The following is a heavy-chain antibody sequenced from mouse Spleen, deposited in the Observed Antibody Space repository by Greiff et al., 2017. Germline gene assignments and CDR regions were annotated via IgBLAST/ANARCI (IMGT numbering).Heavy chain of an antibody. J-gene: IGHJ4*01. CDR3: AREDYDYDDYAMDY. CDR1: GFSFTNYA. CDR2: ICSDGGT. Sequence: VKLVESGPGLVAPSQTLSITCTVSGFSFTNYAIHWVRQSPGKGLEWLGVICSDGGTDYNAAFISRLSISTDNSKIQVYFKMNSLQANDTAIYDCAREDYDYDDYAMDYWGQGTSVTVSS. V-gene: IGHV2-4-1*01. D-gene: IGHD2-4*01.